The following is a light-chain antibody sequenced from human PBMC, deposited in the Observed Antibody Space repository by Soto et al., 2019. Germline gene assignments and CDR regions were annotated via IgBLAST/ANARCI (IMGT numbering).Light chain of an antibody. CDR1: QSVFSSSNSKNY. CDR3: QQYYNAPFS. J-gene: IGKJ3*01. CDR2: WAS. Sequence: DIVMTQSPDSLALSLGERATINCKSSQSVFSSSNSKNYFAWYQQKPWQPPTLLIYWASTRESDVPDLFSGRGSGADFTLTVSSLQAEDVAIYYCQQYYNAPFSFGPGTKVDIK. V-gene: IGKV4-1*01.